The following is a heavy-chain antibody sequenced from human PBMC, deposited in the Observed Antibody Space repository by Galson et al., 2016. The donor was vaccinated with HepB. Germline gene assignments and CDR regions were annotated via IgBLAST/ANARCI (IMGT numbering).Heavy chain of an antibody. CDR1: GYIFRNYY. V-gene: IGHV1-46*01. Sequence: SVKVSCKAFGYIFRNYYMHWVRQAPGQGLEWMGIINPSGGGAHYAQKFQGRLTLTRDTSTSIFYLELTSLTSDDTAVYYCARATGNSGWGDYSGQGTLVTVSS. D-gene: IGHD6-25*01. J-gene: IGHJ4*02. CDR2: INPSGGGA. CDR3: ARATGNSGWGDY.